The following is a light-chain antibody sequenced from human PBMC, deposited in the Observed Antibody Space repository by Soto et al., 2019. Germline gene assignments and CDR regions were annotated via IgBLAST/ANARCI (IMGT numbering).Light chain of an antibody. CDR1: QIVLSN. CDR2: DAF. Sequence: EIVMTQSPAALSVSPGERAALSCRASQIVLSNLAWYQQKPGQAPRLLIYDAFHRATGIPARFRGSGSGTDFTLTISRLEPEDFAVYCCQQYGSSPRTFGQGTKVDIK. CDR3: QQYGSSPRT. J-gene: IGKJ1*01. V-gene: IGKV3-15*01.